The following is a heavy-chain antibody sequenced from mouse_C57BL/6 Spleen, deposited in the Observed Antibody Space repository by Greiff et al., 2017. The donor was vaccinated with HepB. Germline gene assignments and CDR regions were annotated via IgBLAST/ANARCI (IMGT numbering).Heavy chain of an antibody. CDR2: IDPENGDT. CDR3: TPFNDVGWFAY. V-gene: IGHV14-4*01. Sequence: VQLKQSGAELVRPGASVKLSCTASGFNIKDDYMHWVKQRPEQGLEWIGWIDPENGDTEYASKFQGKATITADTSSNTAYLQLSSLTSEDTAVYYCTPFNDVGWFAYWGQGTLVTVSA. D-gene: IGHD2-12*01. J-gene: IGHJ3*01. CDR1: GFNIKDDY.